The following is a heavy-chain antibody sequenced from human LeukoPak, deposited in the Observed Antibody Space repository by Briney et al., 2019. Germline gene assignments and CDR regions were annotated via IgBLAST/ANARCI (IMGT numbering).Heavy chain of an antibody. CDR2: IRSKDNSYAT. J-gene: IGHJ3*02. Sequence: QPGGSLRLSCAASGFTFSGSAMHWLRQASGKGLEWVGRIRSKDNSYATAYAASVKGRFTISRDDSKNTAYLQMNSLKTEDTAVYYCTRQYPRDPYDSSGYYYHDAFDIWGQGTMVTVSS. CDR1: GFTFSGSA. V-gene: IGHV3-73*01. D-gene: IGHD3-22*01. CDR3: TRQYPRDPYDSSGYYYHDAFDI.